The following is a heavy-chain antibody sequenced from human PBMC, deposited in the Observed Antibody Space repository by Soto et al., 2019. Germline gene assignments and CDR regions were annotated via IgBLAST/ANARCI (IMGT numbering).Heavy chain of an antibody. Sequence: PSETLSLTCTVSGGSISSYYWSWIRQPPGKGLEWIGYIYYSGSTNYNPSLKSRVTISVDTSKNQFSLKLSSVTAADTAVYYCARVGDFWSGYYKFNYFDYWGQGTLVTVS. J-gene: IGHJ4*02. D-gene: IGHD3-3*01. CDR1: GGSISSYY. V-gene: IGHV4-59*01. CDR3: ARVGDFWSGYYKFNYFDY. CDR2: IYYSGST.